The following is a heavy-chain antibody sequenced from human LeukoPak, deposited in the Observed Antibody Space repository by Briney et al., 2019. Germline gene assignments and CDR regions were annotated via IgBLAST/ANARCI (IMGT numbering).Heavy chain of an antibody. Sequence: SETLSLTCTVSGGSISSSSYYWGWIRQPPGKGLEWIGSIYYSGSTYYNPSLKSRVTISVDTSKNQFSLKLSSVTAADTAVYYRARLSLVDTAMVFDYWGQGTLVTVSS. D-gene: IGHD5-18*01. V-gene: IGHV4-39*01. CDR1: GGSISSSSYY. J-gene: IGHJ4*02. CDR3: ARLSLVDTAMVFDY. CDR2: IYYSGST.